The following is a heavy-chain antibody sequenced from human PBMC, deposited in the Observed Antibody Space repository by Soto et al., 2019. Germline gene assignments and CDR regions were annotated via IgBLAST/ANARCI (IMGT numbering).Heavy chain of an antibody. J-gene: IGHJ5*02. CDR1: GFSLRTSGVG. CDR2: IYWNDDK. V-gene: IGHV2-5*01. CDR3: ATSGSSGWYGWFDP. D-gene: IGHD6-19*01. Sequence: SGPTLVNPTQTLTLTCIFSGFSLRTSGVGVGWIRQPPGKALEWLGFIYWNDDKRYSPSLKSRLTITKDTSKNQVVLTMTNMDTXXTXTYYSATSGSSGWYGWFDPWGQRTLVTVPS.